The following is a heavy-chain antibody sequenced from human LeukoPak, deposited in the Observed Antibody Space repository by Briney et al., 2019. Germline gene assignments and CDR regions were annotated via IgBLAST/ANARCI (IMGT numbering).Heavy chain of an antibody. CDR3: ARVRSCGGDCYYFDY. J-gene: IGHJ4*02. Sequence: ASVKVSCKASGYTFTSCEMHWARQALGQGLEWMGIINPSGGSTNYAQKFQGRVTMTRDTSTSTVYMELSSLRSEDTAVYYCARVRSCGGDCYYFDYWGQGSLVTVSS. V-gene: IGHV1-46*01. D-gene: IGHD2-21*02. CDR2: INPSGGST. CDR1: GYTFTSCE.